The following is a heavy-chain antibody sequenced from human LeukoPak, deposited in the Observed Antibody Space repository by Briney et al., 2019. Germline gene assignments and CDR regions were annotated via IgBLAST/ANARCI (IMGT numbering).Heavy chain of an antibody. CDR2: ISWNSGRK. CDR1: GFTFDDYA. CDR3: AKDMGADCGGDCSQDY. J-gene: IGHJ4*02. D-gene: IGHD2-21*01. V-gene: IGHV3-9*01. Sequence: GGSLRLSCAASGFTFDDYAMHWVRQAPGKGLEWVSGISWNSGRKGYADSVKGRFTISRDNAKNSLYLQMNSLRAEDTALYYCAKDMGADCGGDCSQDYWGQGTLATVSS.